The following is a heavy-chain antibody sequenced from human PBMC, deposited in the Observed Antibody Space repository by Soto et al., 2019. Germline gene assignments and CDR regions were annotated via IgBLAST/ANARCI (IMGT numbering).Heavy chain of an antibody. D-gene: IGHD4-17*01. V-gene: IGHV3-9*01. CDR2: ISWNSGSI. Sequence: EVQLVESGGGLVQPGRSLRLSCAASGFTFDDYAMHWVRQAPGKGLEWVSGISWNSGSIGYADSVKGRFTISRDNAKNSQYLQMKSLRAEDTALYYCAKDIDYGDYAYLNRYYMAVWGKGTTVTVSS. J-gene: IGHJ6*03. CDR3: AKDIDYGDYAYLNRYYMAV. CDR1: GFTFDDYA.